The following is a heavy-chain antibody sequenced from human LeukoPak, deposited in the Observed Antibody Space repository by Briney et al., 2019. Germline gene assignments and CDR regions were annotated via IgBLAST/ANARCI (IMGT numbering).Heavy chain of an antibody. J-gene: IGHJ4*02. Sequence: GGSLRLSCAASGFSFGDYARDSVRQAPGKGLEWGSFIKWDGGSTDYEDSGRGRFTIARDNSKTSLYLQINSLTVEATAFYYCPKGLGNIPAAGHNYWGQATLVTVPS. V-gene: IGHV3-43D*03. CDR2: IKWDGGST. D-gene: IGHD6-13*01. CDR1: GFSFGDYA. CDR3: PKGLGNIPAAGHNY.